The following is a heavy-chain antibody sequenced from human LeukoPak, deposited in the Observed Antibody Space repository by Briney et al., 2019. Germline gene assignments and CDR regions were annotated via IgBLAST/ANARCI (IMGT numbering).Heavy chain of an antibody. V-gene: IGHV3-11*01. CDR2: ISSSGSNI. D-gene: IGHD1-26*01. Sequence: GGSLRLSCAASGFTFSDYYMSSIRQAPGKWLEWVSYISSSGSNIYYADSVKGRFSISRDNAKNSLYLQMNSLRAEDTAVYYCARNHREFEWELPGSWFDPWGQGTLVTVSS. CDR3: ARNHREFEWELPGSWFDP. J-gene: IGHJ5*02. CDR1: GFTFSDYY.